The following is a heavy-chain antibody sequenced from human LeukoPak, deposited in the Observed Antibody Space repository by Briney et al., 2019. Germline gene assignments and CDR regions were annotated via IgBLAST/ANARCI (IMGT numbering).Heavy chain of an antibody. CDR3: ATDRTTGIFDN. J-gene: IGHJ4*02. V-gene: IGHV3-48*02. CDR1: GFTFSRYS. Sequence: GGSLRLSCAASGFTFSRYSMNWVRQAPGMGLEWVSYIYGSSTSIYYADSVKGRFTISRDNAKNSLYLQMNRLRDEDTAVYYCATDRTTGIFDNWGQGTLVTVSS. D-gene: IGHD4-17*01. CDR2: IYGSSTSI.